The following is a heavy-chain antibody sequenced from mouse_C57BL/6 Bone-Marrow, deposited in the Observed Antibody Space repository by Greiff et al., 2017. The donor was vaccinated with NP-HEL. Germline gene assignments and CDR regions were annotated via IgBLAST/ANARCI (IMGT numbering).Heavy chain of an antibody. J-gene: IGHJ4*01. V-gene: IGHV3-6*01. CDR3: ARDQLSYAMDY. CDR2: ISYDGSN. CDR1: GYSITSGYY. Sequence: EVQLVESGPGLVKPSQSLSLTCSVTGYSITSGYYWNWIRQFPGNKLEWMGYISYDGSNNYNPSLKNRISITRDTSKNQFFLKLNSVTTEDTATYYCARDQLSYAMDYWGQGTSVTVSS. D-gene: IGHD1-1*02.